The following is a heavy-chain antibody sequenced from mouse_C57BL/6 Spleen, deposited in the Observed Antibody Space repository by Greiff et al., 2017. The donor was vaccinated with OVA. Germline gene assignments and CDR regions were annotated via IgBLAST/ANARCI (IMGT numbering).Heavy chain of an antibody. CDR2: IWSGGST. D-gene: IGHD2-4*01. CDR1: GFSLTSYG. V-gene: IGHV2-2*01. Sequence: VMLVESGPGLVQPSQSLSITCTVSGFSLTSYGVHWVRPSPGKGLEWLGVIWSGGSTDYNAAFISRLSISKDNSKSQVFFKMNSLQADDTAIYYCARIGDYDWFDYGGQGTTLTVSS. J-gene: IGHJ2*01. CDR3: ARIGDYDWFDY.